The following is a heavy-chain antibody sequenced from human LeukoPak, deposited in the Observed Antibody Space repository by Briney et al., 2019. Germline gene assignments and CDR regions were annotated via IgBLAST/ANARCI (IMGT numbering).Heavy chain of an antibody. CDR3: ARDPHYDSSGYYYVVRYFDY. D-gene: IGHD3-22*01. CDR1: GYTFNRYD. Sequence: ASVKVSCKASGYTFNRYDISWVRQAPGQGLEWMGWISAYNGNTNYAQKLQGRVTMTTDTSTSTAYMELRSLRSDDTAVYYCARDPHYDSSGYYYVVRYFDYWGQGTLVTVSS. V-gene: IGHV1-18*01. J-gene: IGHJ4*02. CDR2: ISAYNGNT.